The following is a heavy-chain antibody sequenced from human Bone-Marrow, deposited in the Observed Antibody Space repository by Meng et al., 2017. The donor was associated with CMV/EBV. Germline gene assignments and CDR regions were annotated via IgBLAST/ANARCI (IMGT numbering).Heavy chain of an antibody. CDR2: ISAYNGNT. D-gene: IGHD2-8*01. CDR1: GYTFTSYG. Sequence: ASVKVSCKASGYTFTSYGISWVRQAPGQGLEWMGWISAYNGNTNYAQKLQGRVTMTTDTSTSTAYMELRSLRSDDTAVYYCARGKLGYCTNGVCPWVWWAQGTLVTVSS. V-gene: IGHV1-18*01. CDR3: ARGKLGYCTNGVCPWVW. J-gene: IGHJ4*02.